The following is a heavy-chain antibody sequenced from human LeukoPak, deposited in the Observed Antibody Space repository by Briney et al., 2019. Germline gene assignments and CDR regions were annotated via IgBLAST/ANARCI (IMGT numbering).Heavy chain of an antibody. Sequence: GGSLRLSCAASGFTFSSYGMHWVRQAPGKVLEWVAVISEDESYKYYVDSVKGRFTISRDNSKNTLYLPMNSLRPEDTAVYYCAKPYGSGYYGGFFDYWGQGTLVTVSS. J-gene: IGHJ4*02. V-gene: IGHV3-30*18. CDR2: ISEDESYK. D-gene: IGHD3-22*01. CDR3: AKPYGSGYYGGFFDY. CDR1: GFTFSSYG.